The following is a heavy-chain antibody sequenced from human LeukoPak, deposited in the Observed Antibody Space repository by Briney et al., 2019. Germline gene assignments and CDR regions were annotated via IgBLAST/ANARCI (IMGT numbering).Heavy chain of an antibody. CDR2: IYYSGST. V-gene: IGHV4-59*01. CDR1: GGSISSYY. CDR3: ARDLDYMDV. J-gene: IGHJ6*03. Sequence: SETLSLTCTVSGGSISSYYWSWIRQPPGKGLEWIGYIYYSGSTNYNPSLKSRVTISVDTSKNQFSLKLSSVTAADTAVYYCARDLDYMDVWGKGTTVTISS.